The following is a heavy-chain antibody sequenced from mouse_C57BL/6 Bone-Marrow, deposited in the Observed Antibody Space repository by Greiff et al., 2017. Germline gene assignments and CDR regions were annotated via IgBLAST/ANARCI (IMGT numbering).Heavy chain of an antibody. Sequence: EVQLQQSGAELVRPGASVKLSCTASGFNIKDDYMHWVKQRHEQGLEWIGWIDPENGATEYASKFQGKATITADTSSNTAYLQLSSLTSEDTAVYYCTTRGFYYDYDGAWFAYWGQGTLGTVSA. D-gene: IGHD2-4*01. J-gene: IGHJ3*01. V-gene: IGHV14-4*01. CDR3: TTRGFYYDYDGAWFAY. CDR1: GFNIKDDY. CDR2: IDPENGAT.